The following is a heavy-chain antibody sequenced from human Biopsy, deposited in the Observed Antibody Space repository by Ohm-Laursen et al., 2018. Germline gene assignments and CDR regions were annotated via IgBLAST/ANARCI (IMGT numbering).Heavy chain of an antibody. V-gene: IGHV4-59*11. Sequence: GTLSLTCTVSGGSFTGHYWSWIRQPPGKGLEWIGHISHTGYTSYKSSLKSRVTISLDTSRKHLSLRLTSLAAADTAVYYCARGSNEYGGLYFPHWGQGTLVTVSS. CDR1: GGSFTGHY. CDR2: ISHTGYT. D-gene: IGHD4-23*01. CDR3: ARGSNEYGGLYFPH. J-gene: IGHJ1*01.